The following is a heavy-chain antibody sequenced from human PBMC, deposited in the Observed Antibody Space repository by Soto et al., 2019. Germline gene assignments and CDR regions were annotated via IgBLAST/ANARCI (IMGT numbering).Heavy chain of an antibody. D-gene: IGHD6-19*01. V-gene: IGHV1-18*01. J-gene: IGHJ5*02. CDR1: GYTFTSYG. CDR3: ARDHDMLAVAGTGGWFDP. Sequence: QVQLVQSGAEVKKPGASVKVSCKASGYTFTSYGISWVRQAPGQGLEWMGWISAYNGNTNYAQKLQGRVTMTTDTATSTAYMELRSLRSDDTAVYYCARDHDMLAVAGTGGWFDPWGQGTLVTVSS. CDR2: ISAYNGNT.